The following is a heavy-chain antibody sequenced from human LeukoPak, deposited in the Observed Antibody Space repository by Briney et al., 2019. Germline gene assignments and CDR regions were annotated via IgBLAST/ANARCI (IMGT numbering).Heavy chain of an antibody. V-gene: IGHV4-59*01. J-gene: IGHJ6*02. CDR3: ARGYGSGSSDYYYGMDV. CDR2: DYYSGAS. Sequence: SETLSLTCSISGGSISTYYWSWIRQPPGRGLEWIGYDYYSGASNYNPSLKSRLTISVDKSKNQFSLKLSSVTAADTAVYYCARGYGSGSSDYYYGMDVWGHGATVTVSS. D-gene: IGHD3-10*01. CDR1: GGSISTYY.